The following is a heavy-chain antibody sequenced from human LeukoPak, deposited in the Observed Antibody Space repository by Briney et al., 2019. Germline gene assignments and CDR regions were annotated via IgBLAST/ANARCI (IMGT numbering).Heavy chain of an antibody. D-gene: IGHD3-10*01. CDR3: ARGPYYGSGSYFGGFDY. J-gene: IGHJ4*02. CDR2: MNPNSGNT. CDR1: GYTFTSYD. V-gene: IGHV1-8*03. Sequence: ASVKVSCKASGYTFTSYDINWLRQATGQGLEWMGWMNPNSGNTGYAQKFQGRVTITRNTSISTAYMELSSLRSEDTAVYYCARGPYYGSGSYFGGFDYWGQGTLVTVSS.